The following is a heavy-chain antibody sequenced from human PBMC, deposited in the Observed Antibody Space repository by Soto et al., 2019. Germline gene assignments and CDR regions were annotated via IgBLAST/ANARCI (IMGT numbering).Heavy chain of an antibody. D-gene: IGHD6-13*01. V-gene: IGHV3-33*01. CDR1: GFTFSSYG. Sequence: GSLRFSCAASGFTFSSYGMHWVRQAPGKGLEWVAVIWYDGSNKYYADSVKGRFTISRDNSKNTLYLQMNSLRAEDTAVYYCAREGIAAAGTGPIYYYYMDVWGKGTTVTVSS. CDR3: AREGIAAAGTGPIYYYYMDV. CDR2: IWYDGSNK. J-gene: IGHJ6*03.